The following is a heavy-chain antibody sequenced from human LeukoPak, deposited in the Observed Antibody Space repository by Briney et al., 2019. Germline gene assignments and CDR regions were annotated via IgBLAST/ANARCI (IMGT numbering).Heavy chain of an antibody. CDR2: IWYDGSNK. D-gene: IGHD3-22*01. CDR1: GFTFSSYG. Sequence: GVSLRLSRAASGFTFSSYGMHWVRQAPGRGLEGVEVIWYDGSNKYYADSVKGRFSISRDNSKNTLYLQMNSLRAEDTAVYYCAKAAYDSSGYYNYYYYMDVWGKGTTVTVSS. V-gene: IGHV3-33*06. J-gene: IGHJ6*03. CDR3: AKAAYDSSGYYNYYYYMDV.